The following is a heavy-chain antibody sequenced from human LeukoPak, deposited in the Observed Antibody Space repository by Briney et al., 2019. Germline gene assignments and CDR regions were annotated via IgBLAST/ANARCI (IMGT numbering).Heavy chain of an antibody. V-gene: IGHV4-30-4*08. J-gene: IGHJ3*02. CDR2: ISHSGST. D-gene: IGHD1-26*01. Sequence: SQTLSLTCTVPGDSISSYGYHWSWIRQPPGKGLEWIGYISHSGSTQHNPSLKSRVTISLDTSKNQFSLKMNSVTAADTAVYYCAGDSGTYYVTGDHDAFDIWGQGTMITVSS. CDR1: GDSISSYGYH. CDR3: AGDSGTYYVTGDHDAFDI.